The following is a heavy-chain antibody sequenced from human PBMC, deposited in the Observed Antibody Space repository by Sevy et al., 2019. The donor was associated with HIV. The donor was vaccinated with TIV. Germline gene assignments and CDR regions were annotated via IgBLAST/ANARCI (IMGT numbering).Heavy chain of an antibody. CDR3: VKAKGHSSEVGTFDI. Sequence: GGSLRLSCSASGFSFSGYAMHWVRQAPGKGLEYVSGISSNGGSRYYAESLKGRFTISRDNSKSALYLQMSSLRTEDAAVYYCVKAKGHSSEVGTFDIWGQGTMVTVSS. V-gene: IGHV3-64D*06. CDR2: ISSNGGSR. D-gene: IGHD1-26*01. CDR1: GFSFSGYA. J-gene: IGHJ3*02.